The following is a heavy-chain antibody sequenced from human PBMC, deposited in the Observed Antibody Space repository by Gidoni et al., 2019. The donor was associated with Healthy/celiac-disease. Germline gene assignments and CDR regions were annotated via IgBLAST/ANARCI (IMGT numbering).Heavy chain of an antibody. Sequence: EVQLVESGGGLVQPGGSLRLSCAASGFTFSSDSMNWVRQAPGKGLEWVSYISSSSSTIYYADSVKGRFTISRDNAKNSLYLQMNSLRDEDTAVYYCARDTVDYDFWSGYYPRGLDYWGQGTLVTVSS. J-gene: IGHJ4*02. CDR3: ARDTVDYDFWSGYYPRGLDY. CDR1: GFTFSSDS. V-gene: IGHV3-48*02. D-gene: IGHD3-3*01. CDR2: ISSSSSTI.